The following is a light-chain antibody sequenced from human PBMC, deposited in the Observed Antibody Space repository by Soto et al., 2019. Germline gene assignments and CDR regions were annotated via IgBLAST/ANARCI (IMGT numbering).Light chain of an antibody. J-gene: IGKJ1*01. V-gene: IGKV3-20*01. CDR1: QSVGPS. CDR2: GAS. CDR3: QQYGGSPRT. Sequence: EIVLTQSPVTLSLSPGERGTLSCRASQSVGPSLAWYQQKPGQAPRLLIYGASNRATGIPDRFSGSGSGTDFTLTISKLEPEDFAVYHCQQYGGSPRTFGQGTKVDIK.